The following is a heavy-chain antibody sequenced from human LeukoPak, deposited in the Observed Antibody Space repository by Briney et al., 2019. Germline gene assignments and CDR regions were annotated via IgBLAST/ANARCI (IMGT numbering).Heavy chain of an antibody. CDR3: AREDTAMVSPSTFFDY. V-gene: IGHV4-59*01. J-gene: IGHJ4*02. Sequence: PSETLSLTCTVSGGSISSYYWSWIRQPPGKGLEWIGYIYYSGSTNYNPSLKSRVTISVDTSKNQFSLKLSSVTAADTAVYYCAREDTAMVSPSTFFDYWGQGTLVTVSS. D-gene: IGHD5-18*01. CDR1: GGSISSYY. CDR2: IYYSGST.